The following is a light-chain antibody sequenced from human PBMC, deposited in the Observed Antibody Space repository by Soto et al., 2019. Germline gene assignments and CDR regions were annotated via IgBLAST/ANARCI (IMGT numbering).Light chain of an antibody. Sequence: DIQMTQSPSTLSASVGDRVIVTCRASQSISNWLAWYQQKPGKAPKLLIYDASTLEGGVPSRFRGSGSGTEFTLTINNLQTDDFATYDGQHYNSFSLTVGPGTKVDIK. CDR1: QSISNW. J-gene: IGKJ1*01. CDR2: DAS. V-gene: IGKV1-5*01. CDR3: QHYNSFSLT.